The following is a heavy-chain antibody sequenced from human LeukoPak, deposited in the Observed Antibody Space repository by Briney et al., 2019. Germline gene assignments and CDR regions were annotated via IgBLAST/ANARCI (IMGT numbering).Heavy chain of an antibody. J-gene: IGHJ6*02. CDR2: INHSGST. CDR3: ARGPAYDFWSGYPKYYYGMDV. Sequence: PSGTLSLTCAVSGGSISGSNWWSWVRPPPGKGLEWIGEINHSGSTNYNPSLKSRVTISVDTSKNQFSLKLSSVTAADTAVYYCARGPAYDFWSGYPKYYYGMDVWGQGTTVTVSS. V-gene: IGHV4-4*02. CDR1: GGSISGSNW. D-gene: IGHD3-3*01.